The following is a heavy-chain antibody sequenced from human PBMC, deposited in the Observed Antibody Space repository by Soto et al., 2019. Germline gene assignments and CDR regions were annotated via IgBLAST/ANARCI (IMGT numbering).Heavy chain of an antibody. V-gene: IGHV3-15*07. Sequence: EVQLVESGGGLLKPGGSLRLSCAASGYTFINAWMNWARQAPGKGLEWVGRILSKADGETTEYAASVRGRFTISRDDSXXXLXXXMXXXXXXXXXVXXCFDTHVSWSHDYWGQGALVTVSS. CDR3: FDTHVSWSHDY. CDR1: GYTFINAW. CDR2: ILSKADGETT. J-gene: IGHJ4*02. D-gene: IGHD3-10*01.